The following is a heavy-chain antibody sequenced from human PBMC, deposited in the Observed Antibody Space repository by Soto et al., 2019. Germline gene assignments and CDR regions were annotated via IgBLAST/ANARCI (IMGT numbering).Heavy chain of an antibody. D-gene: IGHD3-16*01. CDR1: GFTFSSYG. CDR3: ARDGLGVGRYYYYYGMDV. J-gene: IGHJ6*02. CDR2: IWYDGSNK. V-gene: IGHV3-33*01. Sequence: QVQLVESGGGVVQPGRSLRLSCAASGFTFSSYGMHWVRQAPGKGLEWVAVIWYDGSNKYYADSVKGRFTISRDNFKNTLYLQMNSLRAEDTAVYYCARDGLGVGRYYYYYGMDVWGQGTTVTVSS.